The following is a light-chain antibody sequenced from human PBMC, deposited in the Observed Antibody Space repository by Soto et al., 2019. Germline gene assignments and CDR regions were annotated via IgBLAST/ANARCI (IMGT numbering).Light chain of an antibody. J-gene: IGKJ1*01. CDR3: QQYGSAPWT. CDR2: AAS. V-gene: IGKV3-20*01. Sequence: EIVLTQSPGTLPLSPGERATLSCRASLSVASNYVAWYQQKPGQAPRLLIYAASGRATGIPVRFSGSGSGTDFTLTISRLEPEDFAVYYCQQYGSAPWTFGQGTKVEIK. CDR1: LSVASNY.